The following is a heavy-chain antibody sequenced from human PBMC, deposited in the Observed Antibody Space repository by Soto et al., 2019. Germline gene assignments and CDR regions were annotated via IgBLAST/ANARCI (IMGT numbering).Heavy chain of an antibody. CDR2: IYYSGST. V-gene: IGHV4-59*08. CDR1: GGSISSYY. CDR3: ARHGDYDILTGYYLNWFDP. D-gene: IGHD3-9*01. J-gene: IGHJ5*02. Sequence: SETLSLTCTVSGGSISSYYWSWIRQPPGKGLEWIGYIYYSGSTNYNPSLKSRVTISVDTSKNQFSLKLSSVTAADTAVYYCARHGDYDILTGYYLNWFDPWGQGTLVTVSS.